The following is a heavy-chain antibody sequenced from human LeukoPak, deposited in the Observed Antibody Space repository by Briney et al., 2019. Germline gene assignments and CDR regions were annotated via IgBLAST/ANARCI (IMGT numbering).Heavy chain of an antibody. CDR3: ARTQIAARLAHPTNNWFDP. V-gene: IGHV1-2*02. Sequence: ASVKVSCTASGYTFTGYYMHWVRQAPGQGLEWMGWINPNSGGTNYAQKFQGRVTMTRDTSISTAYMELSRLRSDDTAVYYCARTQIAARLAHPTNNWFDPWGQGTLVTVSS. J-gene: IGHJ5*02. D-gene: IGHD6-6*01. CDR2: INPNSGGT. CDR1: GYTFTGYY.